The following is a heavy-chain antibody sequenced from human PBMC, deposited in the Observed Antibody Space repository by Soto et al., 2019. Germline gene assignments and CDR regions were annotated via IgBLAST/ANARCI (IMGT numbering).Heavy chain of an antibody. CDR1: GYTFTSYG. CDR3: ARDGETITIFGVVTPYYYYMDV. V-gene: IGHV1-18*01. Sequence: QVQLVQSGAEVKKPGASVKVSCKASGYTFTSYGISWVRQAPGQGLEWMGWISAYNGNTNYAQKLQGRVTMTTDTSTSTDYMELRSLRSDDTAVYYCARDGETITIFGVVTPYYYYMDVWGKGTTVTVSS. D-gene: IGHD3-3*01. CDR2: ISAYNGNT. J-gene: IGHJ6*03.